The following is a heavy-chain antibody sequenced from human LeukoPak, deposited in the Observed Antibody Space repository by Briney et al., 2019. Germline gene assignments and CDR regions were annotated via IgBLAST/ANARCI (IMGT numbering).Heavy chain of an antibody. D-gene: IGHD6-19*01. J-gene: IGHJ3*02. Sequence: SETLSLTCAVYGGSFSGYYWRWIRQPPGKGLEWIGEINHRGSTNYSPSLKSRITISVDTSKNQFSLKLSSVTAADTAVYYCARDEDSSSGWFNAFDIWGQGTMVTVSS. V-gene: IGHV4-34*01. CDR2: INHRGST. CDR1: GGSFSGYY. CDR3: ARDEDSSSGWFNAFDI.